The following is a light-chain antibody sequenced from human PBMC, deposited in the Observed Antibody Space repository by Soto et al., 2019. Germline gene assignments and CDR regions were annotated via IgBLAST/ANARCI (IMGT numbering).Light chain of an antibody. J-gene: IGKJ5*01. V-gene: IGKV3-15*01. CDR1: ESVSSN. CDR3: QQYNRWPPIT. CDR2: GAS. Sequence: VVKQSPDSVSLSPGERATLSCRASESVSSNLAWYQQRPGQAPMLVIYGASTRATGIPARFSGGGSGTEFTLTISSLQSEDFAAYYCQQYNRWPPITFGQGTRLEIK.